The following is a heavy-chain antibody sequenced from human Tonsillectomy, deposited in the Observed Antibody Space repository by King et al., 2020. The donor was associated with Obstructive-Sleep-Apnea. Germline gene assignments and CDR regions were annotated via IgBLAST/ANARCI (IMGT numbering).Heavy chain of an antibody. D-gene: IGHD3-10*01. CDR1: GFTFSSYG. J-gene: IGHJ5*02. Sequence: VQLVESGGGVVQPGRSLRLSCAASGFTFSSYGMHWVRQAPGKGLEWVAVIWYDGSNKYYADSVKGRFTISRDNSKNTLYLQMNSLRAEDTAVHYCARDPTSMVRGVIKTGNWFDPWGQGTLVTVSS. V-gene: IGHV3-33*01. CDR3: ARDPTSMVRGVIKTGNWFDP. CDR2: IWYDGSNK.